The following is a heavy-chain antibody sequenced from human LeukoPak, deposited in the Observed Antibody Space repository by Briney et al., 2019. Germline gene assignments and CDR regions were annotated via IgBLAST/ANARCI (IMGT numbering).Heavy chain of an antibody. Sequence: ASVKVSCKASGYTFTSYYMHWVRQAPGQGLEWMGIINPSGGSTSYAQKFQGRVTMTRDTSTSTVYMELSSLRSEDTAVYYCARVDWDYGGNSESYYWGQGTLVTVSS. CDR2: INPSGGST. CDR3: ARVDWDYGGNSESYY. CDR1: GYTFTSYY. V-gene: IGHV1-46*01. J-gene: IGHJ4*02. D-gene: IGHD4-17*01.